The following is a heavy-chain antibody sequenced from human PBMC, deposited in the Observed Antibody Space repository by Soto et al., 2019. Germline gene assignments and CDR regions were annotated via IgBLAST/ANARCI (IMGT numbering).Heavy chain of an antibody. V-gene: IGHV1-18*01. CDR2: ISAYNGNT. CDR3: ARGPVVPAVNNWFDP. D-gene: IGHD2-2*01. J-gene: IGHJ5*02. CDR1: GYTFTSYG. Sequence: ASVKVSCKASGYTFTSYGISWVRQAPGQGLEWMGWISAYNGNTNYAQKLQGRVTMTTDTSTSTAYMELRSLRSDDTAVYYCARGPVVPAVNNWFDPWGQGTLGTVSS.